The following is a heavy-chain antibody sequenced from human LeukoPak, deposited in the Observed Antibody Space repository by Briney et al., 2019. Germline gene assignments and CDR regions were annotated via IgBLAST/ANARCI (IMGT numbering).Heavy chain of an antibody. CDR3: ATEEG. CDR2: IYHSGYN. Sequence: PSETLSLTCTVSNSSISSAYYWGWIRQPPGKGLEWIGTIYHSGYNSYTPSLKGRVTLSVDMSKNQFSLKLSSVTAADTAVYYCATEEGWGQGTLVTVSA. CDR1: NSSISSAYY. V-gene: IGHV4-38-2*02. J-gene: IGHJ4*02.